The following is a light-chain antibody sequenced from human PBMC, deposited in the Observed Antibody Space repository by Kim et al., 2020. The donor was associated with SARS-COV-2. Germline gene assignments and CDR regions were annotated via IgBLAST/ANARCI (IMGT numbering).Light chain of an antibody. Sequence: GNTVTISCTRSSGSIDDNYVQWYQQRPGGVPTTVIYEDDHRPSGVSDRFSGSIDNSSNSASLTISGLRTEDEADYYCQSYNRDNVLFGGGTQLTVL. CDR1: SGSIDDNY. V-gene: IGLV6-57*03. CDR2: EDD. J-gene: IGLJ2*01. CDR3: QSYNRDNVL.